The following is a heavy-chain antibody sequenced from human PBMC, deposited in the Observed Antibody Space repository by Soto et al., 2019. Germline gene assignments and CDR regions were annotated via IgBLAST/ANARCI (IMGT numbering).Heavy chain of an antibody. CDR1: GFTFSSYG. CDR2: ISYDGSNK. CDR3: AKQNLVWHSPFDY. Sequence: PGGSLRLSCAASGFTFSSYGMHWVRQAPGKGLEWVAVISYDGSNKYYADSVKGRFTISRDNSKNTLYLQMNSLRAEDTAVYYCAKQNLVWHSPFDYWGQGTLVTVSS. D-gene: IGHD2-21*01. J-gene: IGHJ4*02. V-gene: IGHV3-30*18.